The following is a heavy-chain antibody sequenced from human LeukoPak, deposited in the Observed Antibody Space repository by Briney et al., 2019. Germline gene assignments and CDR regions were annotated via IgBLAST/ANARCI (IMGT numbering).Heavy chain of an antibody. CDR1: GGSFSGYY. D-gene: IGHD3-22*01. CDR3: ASLYYDSSGYFQPDAFDI. V-gene: IGHV4-34*01. Sequence: SETLSLTCAVYGGSFSGYYWSWIRQPPGKGLEWIGEINHSGSTNYNPSLKSRVTISVDTSKNQFSLKLSSVTAADTAVYYCASLYYDSSGYFQPDAFDIWGQGAMVTVSS. CDR2: INHSGST. J-gene: IGHJ3*02.